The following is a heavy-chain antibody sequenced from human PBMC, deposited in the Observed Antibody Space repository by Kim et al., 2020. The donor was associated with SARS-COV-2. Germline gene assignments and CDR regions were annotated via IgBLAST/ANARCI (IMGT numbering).Heavy chain of an antibody. D-gene: IGHD3-10*01. CDR3: ARIIRRHGITMVRGVIANYYFDY. J-gene: IGHJ4*02. Sequence: SETLSLTCTVSGGSISSYYWSWIRQRPGKGLEWIGYIYYSGSTNNNHSLKSRVTISVDTSKNQFSLKLSSVTAADTAVYYCARIIRRHGITMVRGVIANYYFDYWGQGTLVTVSS. CDR1: GGSISSYY. V-gene: IGHV4-59*01. CDR2: IYYSGST.